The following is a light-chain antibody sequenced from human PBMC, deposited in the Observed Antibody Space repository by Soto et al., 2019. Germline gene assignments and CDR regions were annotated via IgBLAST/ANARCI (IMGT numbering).Light chain of an antibody. J-gene: IGKJ1*01. CDR1: QSISSW. CDR3: QQYNSYPWK. CDR2: DAS. Sequence: DIPMTQSPSTLSASVGDRVTITCRASQSISSWLAWYQKKPGKAPKLLIYDASSLESGVPSRFSGSGSGTEFTLTISSLQPDDFATYYCQQYNSYPWKFGQGTKVEIK. V-gene: IGKV1-5*01.